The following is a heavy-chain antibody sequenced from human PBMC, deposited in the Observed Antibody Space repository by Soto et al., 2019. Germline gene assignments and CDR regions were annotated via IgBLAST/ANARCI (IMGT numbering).Heavy chain of an antibody. V-gene: IGHV1-18*01. CDR1: GYTFSTHG. CDR3: AASSWYERWFDP. J-gene: IGHJ5*02. CDR2: ISAYSGDT. Sequence: QVQLVQSGAEVKKPGASVRVSCQASGYTFSTHGITWVRQAPGQGLEWMGWISAYSGDTNYAQKFQARVTMTTDTSTSTAYMELRSLRSDDTAVYYCAASSWYERWFDPWGQGTLVTVSS. D-gene: IGHD6-13*01.